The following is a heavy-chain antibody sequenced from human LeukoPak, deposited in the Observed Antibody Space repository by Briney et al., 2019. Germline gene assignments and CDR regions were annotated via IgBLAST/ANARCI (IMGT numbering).Heavy chain of an antibody. CDR3: ARDRLELRWFDP. D-gene: IGHD1-7*01. CDR2: IIPIFGTA. V-gene: IGHV1-69*13. J-gene: IGHJ5*02. CDR1: GGTFSSYA. Sequence: SVKVSCKASGGTFSSYAISWVRQAPGQGLEWMGGIIPIFGTANYAQKFQGRVTITADESTSTAYMELSSLRSEDTAVYYCARDRLELRWFDPWGQGTLVAVSS.